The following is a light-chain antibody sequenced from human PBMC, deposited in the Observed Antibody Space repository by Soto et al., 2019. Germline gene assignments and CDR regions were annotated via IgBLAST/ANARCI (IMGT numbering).Light chain of an antibody. J-gene: IGKJ2*01. CDR1: QSVSYN. CDR2: GAS. CDR3: QQYNNWPPVYT. V-gene: IGKV3-15*01. Sequence: EIVMTQSPATLSVSPGERATLSCRASQSVSYNLAWYQQKPGQAPRLLIYGASTRATGIPARFSGGGSGTDFTLTITSLQSEDFAVYYCQQYNNWPPVYTFGQGTKLEIK.